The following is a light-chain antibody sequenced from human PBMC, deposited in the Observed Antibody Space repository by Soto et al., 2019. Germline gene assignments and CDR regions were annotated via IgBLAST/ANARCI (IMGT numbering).Light chain of an antibody. CDR2: EVT. J-gene: IGLJ1*01. V-gene: IGLV2-8*01. Sequence: QSVLTQPPSASGFPGQSVTISCTGTSSDVGYYDYVSWYQQHPGKAPKLVIYEVTKRPSGVPDRVSASKSGNTASLTVSGLRAEEEADYYCSSYAGSNNFVFGTGTKLTVL. CDR1: SSDVGYYDY. CDR3: SSYAGSNNFV.